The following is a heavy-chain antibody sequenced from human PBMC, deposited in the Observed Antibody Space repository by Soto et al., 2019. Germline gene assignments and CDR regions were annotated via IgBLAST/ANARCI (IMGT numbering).Heavy chain of an antibody. D-gene: IGHD4-17*01. CDR1: GYSFTSYW. J-gene: IGHJ5*02. Sequence: PGESLKISCKGSGYSFTSYWIGWVRQMPGKGLEWMGIIYPGASDTRYSPSFQGQVTISADKSISTAYLQWSSLKASDTAMYYCARHGFYGDYSSNYFDPWGQGTLVTVSS. CDR2: IYPGASDT. CDR3: ARHGFYGDYSSNYFDP. V-gene: IGHV5-51*01.